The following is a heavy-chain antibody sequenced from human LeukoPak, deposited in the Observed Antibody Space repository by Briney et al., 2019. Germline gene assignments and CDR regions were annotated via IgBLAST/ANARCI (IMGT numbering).Heavy chain of an antibody. Sequence: PGGSLRLSRAASGFTFSSYAMSWVRQAPGKGLEWVSAISGSGGSTYYADSVKGRFTISRDNSKNTLYLQMNSLRAEDTAVYYCAKAYPPLYYDFWSGYYTGDAFDIWGQGTMVTVSS. D-gene: IGHD3-3*01. CDR2: ISGSGGST. CDR1: GFTFSSYA. V-gene: IGHV3-23*01. CDR3: AKAYPPLYYDFWSGYYTGDAFDI. J-gene: IGHJ3*02.